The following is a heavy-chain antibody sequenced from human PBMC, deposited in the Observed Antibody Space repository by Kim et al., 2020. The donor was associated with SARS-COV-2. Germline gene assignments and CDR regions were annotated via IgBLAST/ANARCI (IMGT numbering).Heavy chain of an antibody. J-gene: IGHJ4*02. CDR1: GFTFSSYG. CDR2: ISYDGSNK. Sequence: GGSLRLSCAASGFTFSSYGMHWVRQAPGKGLEWVAVISYDGSNKYYADSVKGRFTISRDNSKNTLYLQMNSLRAEDTAVYYCARESRRDHDYWGQGTLVTVSS. V-gene: IGHV3-33*05. CDR3: ARESRRDHDY.